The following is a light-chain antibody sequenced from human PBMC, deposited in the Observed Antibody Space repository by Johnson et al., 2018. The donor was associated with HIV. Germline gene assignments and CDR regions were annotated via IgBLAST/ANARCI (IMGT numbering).Light chain of an antibody. Sequence: QSVLSQPPSVSAAPGQKVTLSCSGSSSNIGNNYVFWYQQFPVTAPKLLIYENNKRPSGIPDRFSGSKSGTSATLGITGLQTGDEADYYCGTWDSNLSVGNVFGTGTKVTVL. V-gene: IGLV1-51*02. CDR1: SSNIGNNY. CDR3: GTWDSNLSVGNV. CDR2: ENN. J-gene: IGLJ1*01.